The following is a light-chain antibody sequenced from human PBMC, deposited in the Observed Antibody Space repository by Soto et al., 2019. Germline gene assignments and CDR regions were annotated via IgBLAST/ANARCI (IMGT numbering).Light chain of an antibody. J-gene: IGKJ5*01. V-gene: IGKV3-20*01. CDR2: DAS. Sequence: EIVLTQSPGTLSLSPGERATLSCRASQSVSSSYLAWYQQKPGQAPRLLIYDASNRATGIPDRFSGSGSGTDFTLTISRLEPEDFAVYYCQQYTSSLITFGQGTRLEI. CDR1: QSVSSSY. CDR3: QQYTSSLIT.